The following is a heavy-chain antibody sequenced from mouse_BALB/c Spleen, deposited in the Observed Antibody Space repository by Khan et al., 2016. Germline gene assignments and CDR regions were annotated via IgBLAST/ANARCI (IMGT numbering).Heavy chain of an antibody. CDR2: IRLKSDNYAT. V-gene: IGHV6-6*02. Sequence: EVKLEESGGGLVQPGGSMKLPCVASGFTFSSCWMSWVRQSPEKGLEWVAEIRLKSDNYATHYAESVKGKFTISRDDSKSRLYLQMNSLRAEDTGIYYCTKDSWFAYWGQGTLVTVSA. CDR3: TKDSWFAY. CDR1: GFTFSSCW. J-gene: IGHJ3*01.